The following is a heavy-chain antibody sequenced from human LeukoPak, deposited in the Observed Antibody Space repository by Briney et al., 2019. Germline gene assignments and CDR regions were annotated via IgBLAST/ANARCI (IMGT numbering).Heavy chain of an antibody. CDR3: AREFIVVVPAIDV. J-gene: IGHJ6*04. Sequence: ASVKVSCKAPGYTFTGYYMHWVRQAPGQGLEWMGWINPNSGGTNYAQKFQGRVTMTRDTSISTAYMELSRLRSDDTAVYYCAREFIVVVPAIDVWGKGTTVTVSS. D-gene: IGHD2-21*02. V-gene: IGHV1-2*02. CDR2: INPNSGGT. CDR1: GYTFTGYY.